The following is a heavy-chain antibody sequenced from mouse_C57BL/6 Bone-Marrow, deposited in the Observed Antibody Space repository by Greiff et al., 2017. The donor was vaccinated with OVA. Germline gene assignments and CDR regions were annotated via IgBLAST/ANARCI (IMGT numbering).Heavy chain of an antibody. CDR2: INPYNGGT. CDR1: GYTFTDYY. J-gene: IGHJ1*03. V-gene: IGHV1-19*01. D-gene: IGHD1-1*01. CDR3: VIYYYGSGYFDV. Sequence: VQLQQSGPVLVKPGASVKMSCKASGYTFTDYYMNWVKQSHGKSLEWIGVINPYNGGTSYNQKFKGKATLTVDKSSSTAYMELNSLTSEDSAVYYCVIYYYGSGYFDVWGTGTTVTVSS.